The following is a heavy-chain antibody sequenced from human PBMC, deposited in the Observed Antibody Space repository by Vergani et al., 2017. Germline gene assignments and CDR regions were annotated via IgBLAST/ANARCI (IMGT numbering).Heavy chain of an antibody. CDR1: GGSFSGYY. D-gene: IGHD5-18*01. J-gene: IGHJ6*03. CDR2: INHSGST. CDR3: ARETDTAMSYYYYYDMDV. V-gene: IGHV4-34*01. Sequence: QVQLQQWGAGLLKPSETLSLTCAVYGGSFSGYYWSWIRQPPGKGLEWIGEINHSGSTNYNPSLKSRVTISVDTSKNQFSLKLSSVTAADTAVYYCARETDTAMSYYYYYDMDVWGKGTTVTVSS.